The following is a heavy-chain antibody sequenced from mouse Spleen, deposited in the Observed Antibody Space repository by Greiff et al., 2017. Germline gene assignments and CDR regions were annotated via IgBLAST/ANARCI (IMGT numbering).Heavy chain of an antibody. CDR1: GFTFSDYG. CDR2: ISSGSSTI. Sequence: EVQLQESGGGLVKPGGSLKLSCAASGFTFSDYGMHWVRQAPEKGLEWVAYISSGSSTIYYADTVKGRFTISRDNAKNTLFLQMTSLRSEDTAMYYCARRFYDYDGTPFAYWGQGTLVTVSA. CDR3: ARRFYDYDGTPFAY. V-gene: IGHV5-17*01. D-gene: IGHD2-4*01. J-gene: IGHJ3*01.